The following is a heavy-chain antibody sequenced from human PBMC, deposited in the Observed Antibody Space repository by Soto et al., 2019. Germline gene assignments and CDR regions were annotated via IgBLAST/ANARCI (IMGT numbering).Heavy chain of an antibody. Sequence: PGGSLRLSCAASGFTFSSYWMSWVRQAPGKGLEWVAIIKQAGSEKYYVDSVKGRFTISRDNAKNSLFLQMNSLRVEDTAVYYCVSDWFVEANYDRLDYWGQGTRVTVSS. CDR3: VSDWFVEANYDRLDY. CDR2: IKQAGSEK. V-gene: IGHV3-7*03. CDR1: GFTFSSYW. J-gene: IGHJ4*02. D-gene: IGHD3-10*01.